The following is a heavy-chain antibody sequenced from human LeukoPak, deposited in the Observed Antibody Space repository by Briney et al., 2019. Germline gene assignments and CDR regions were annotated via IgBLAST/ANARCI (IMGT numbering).Heavy chain of an antibody. V-gene: IGHV3-23*01. CDR1: GFTFSGYG. Sequence: GGSLRLSCAASGFTFSGYGMSWVRQAPGEGLEWVSGVNFSGGTKYYADFVKGRLTISRDNSKNTLYLQMNSLRVDDTAVYYCAKSSGTFDGFDLWGQGTMVTV. D-gene: IGHD1-26*01. J-gene: IGHJ3*01. CDR3: AKSSGTFDGFDL. CDR2: VNFSGGTK.